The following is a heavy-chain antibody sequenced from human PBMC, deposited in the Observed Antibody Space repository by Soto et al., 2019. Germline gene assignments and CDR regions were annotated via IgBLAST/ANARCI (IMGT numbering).Heavy chain of an antibody. V-gene: IGHV3-30*18. CDR3: AKDQASGQGSFDS. D-gene: IGHD3-10*01. Sequence: GGSLRLSCAASGFTFNIYGMHWVRQAPDKGLEWVALISYDGSNQYYADSVKGRFTISRDNSKNTLFLQMNSLRADDTAVHYCAKDQASGQGSFDSWGQGTLVTVSS. CDR1: GFTFNIYG. CDR2: ISYDGSNQ. J-gene: IGHJ4*02.